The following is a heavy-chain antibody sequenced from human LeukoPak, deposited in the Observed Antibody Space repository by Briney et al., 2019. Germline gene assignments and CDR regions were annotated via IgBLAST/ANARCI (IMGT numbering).Heavy chain of an antibody. CDR1: GGSFSSYY. CDR3: ARGGWFGFWEYYFDY. J-gene: IGHJ4*02. D-gene: IGHD3-10*01. V-gene: IGHV4-34*01. Sequence: PSETLSLTCAVYGGSFSSYYWSWIRQPPGKGLEWIGEINHSGSTNYNPSLKSRVTISVDTSKNQFSLKLSSVTAADTAVYYCARGGWFGFWEYYFDYWGQGTLVTVSS. CDR2: INHSGST.